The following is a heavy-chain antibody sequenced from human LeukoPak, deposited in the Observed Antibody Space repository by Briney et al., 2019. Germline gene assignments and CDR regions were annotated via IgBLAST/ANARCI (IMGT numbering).Heavy chain of an antibody. CDR2: IKPDGSEK. Sequence: GGSLRLSCAASGFTFSHYWMSWVPQAPGKGLEWVANIKPDGSEKYCVDSVKGRFSISRDNVRNVLYLQMNNLRAGDTALYYCARGDFWSGDYTDAFDVWGQGTLVTVSA. D-gene: IGHD3-3*01. CDR3: ARGDFWSGDYTDAFDV. CDR1: GFTFSHYW. J-gene: IGHJ3*01. V-gene: IGHV3-7*04.